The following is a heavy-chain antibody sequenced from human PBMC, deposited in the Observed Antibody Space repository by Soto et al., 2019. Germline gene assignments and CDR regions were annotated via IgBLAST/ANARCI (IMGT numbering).Heavy chain of an antibody. J-gene: IGHJ5*02. Sequence: QVQLVQSGAEVKKPGASVKVSCKASGYTFTDYYIHWVRQAPGQGLEWMGVINPSGGSTTYAQRFQGRVTMTRDTSTSTVYMEVSSLRSEDTAVYYCARGVMIAFGGVIVDNWFDPWGQGTLVTVSS. CDR3: ARGVMIAFGGVIVDNWFDP. V-gene: IGHV1-46*01. D-gene: IGHD3-16*02. CDR1: GYTFTDYY. CDR2: INPSGGST.